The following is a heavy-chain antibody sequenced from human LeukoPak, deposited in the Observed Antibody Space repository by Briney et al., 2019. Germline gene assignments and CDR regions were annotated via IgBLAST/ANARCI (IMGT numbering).Heavy chain of an antibody. CDR3: AISPVYSASWPGAFDF. Sequence: GASVKVSCKVSGYALTELSIHWVRQAPGKGLEWMGGFDPEDGETIYAQKFQGRVTMTEDTSTDTAYMELSSQRSEDTAVYYCAISPVYSASWPGAFDFWGQGTMVTVSS. J-gene: IGHJ3*01. V-gene: IGHV1-24*01. CDR2: FDPEDGET. CDR1: GYALTELS. D-gene: IGHD2-2*01.